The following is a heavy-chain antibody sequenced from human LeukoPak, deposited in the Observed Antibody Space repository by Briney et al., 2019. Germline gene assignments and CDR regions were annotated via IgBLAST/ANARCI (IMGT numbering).Heavy chain of an antibody. CDR2: IYPSGST. J-gene: IGHJ4*02. D-gene: IGHD4-23*01. V-gene: IGHV4-38-2*01. CDR1: GYSISSGYY. CDR3: TRSGTMVVMRPMYY. Sequence: PSETLSLTCAVSGYSISSGYYWGWIRQPPGKGLEWIGSIYPSGSTYYNPSLKSRVTISVDTSKNQFSLKLSSVTAADTAVYYCTRSGTMVVMRPMYYWGQGTLVTVSS.